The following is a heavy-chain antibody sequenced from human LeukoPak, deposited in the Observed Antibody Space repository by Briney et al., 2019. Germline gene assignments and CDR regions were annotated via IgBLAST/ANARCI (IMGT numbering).Heavy chain of an antibody. Sequence: TGGSLRLSCAASGFTFRSYGMHWVRQAPGKGLEWVAVIIHDGSNKDYADSVKGRFTISRDNSKNTLYLQMNSLRTEDTAVYYCAKVPTGVGSGSYWGQGTLVTVSS. J-gene: IGHJ4*02. CDR3: AKVPTGVGSGSY. V-gene: IGHV3-30*18. CDR2: IIHDGSNK. CDR1: GFTFRSYG. D-gene: IGHD3-10*01.